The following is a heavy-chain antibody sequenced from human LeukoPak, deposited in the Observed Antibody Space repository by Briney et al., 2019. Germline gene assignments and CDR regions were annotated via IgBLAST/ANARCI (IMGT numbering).Heavy chain of an antibody. CDR1: GGSISSSSYY. D-gene: IGHD6-13*01. Sequence: SETLSLTCTVSGGSISSSSYYWGWIRQPPGKGLEWIGSIYYSGSTYYNPSLKSRVTISVDTSKNQFSLKLSSVTAADTAVYYCASTISSSWTHGFDYWGQGTLGTVSS. J-gene: IGHJ4*02. CDR3: ASTISSSWTHGFDY. V-gene: IGHV4-39*01. CDR2: IYYSGST.